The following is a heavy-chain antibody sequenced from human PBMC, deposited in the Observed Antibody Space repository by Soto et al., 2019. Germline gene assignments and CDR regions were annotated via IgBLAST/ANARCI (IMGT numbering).Heavy chain of an antibody. J-gene: IGHJ4*02. CDR1: GFTPTTTP. D-gene: IGHD2-21*02. V-gene: IGHV3-23*01. Sequence: PGGSLRLSCAGSGFTPTTTPLSWVRQPPGKGLEWVTTISGTASRTYYVDSVKGRFFISRDNSKNTVTLQMNNLTLDDTAMYYCARFGRPCGGDCYSPRWVFDYWGQGTLVTVSS. CDR3: ARFGRPCGGDCYSPRWVFDY. CDR2: ISGTASRT.